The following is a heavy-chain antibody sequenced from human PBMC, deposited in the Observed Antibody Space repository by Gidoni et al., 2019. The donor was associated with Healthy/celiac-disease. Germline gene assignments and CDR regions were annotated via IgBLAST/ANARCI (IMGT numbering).Heavy chain of an antibody. J-gene: IGHJ3*02. CDR1: GGTFSSYA. CDR2: IIPSFGTA. CDR3: ARSAFDI. V-gene: IGHV1-69*15. Sequence: QVQLVQSGAEVTKPGSSVKVSCKASGGTFSSYAISWVRQAPGRGLEWMGRIIPSFGTANYAQKFQGRVTITADESTSTAYMGLSSLRSEDTAVYYCARSAFDIWGQGTMVTVSS.